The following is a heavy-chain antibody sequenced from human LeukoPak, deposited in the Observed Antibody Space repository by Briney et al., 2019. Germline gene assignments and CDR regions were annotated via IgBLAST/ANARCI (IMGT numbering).Heavy chain of an antibody. CDR2: ISSSSSTT. J-gene: IGHJ5*02. V-gene: IGHV3-48*01. CDR1: GFTFSSYS. Sequence: GGSLRLSCAASGFTFSSYSMTWVRQAPGKGLEWVAYISSSSSTTYYADSVKGRFTISRDNAKNPLYLQMNILRAEDTAVYYCARDKGSGWYGHWGQGTLVTVSS. D-gene: IGHD6-19*01. CDR3: ARDKGSGWYGH.